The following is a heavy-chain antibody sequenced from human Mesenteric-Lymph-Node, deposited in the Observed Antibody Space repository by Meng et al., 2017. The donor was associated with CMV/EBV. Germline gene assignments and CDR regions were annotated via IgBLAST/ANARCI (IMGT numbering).Heavy chain of an antibody. V-gene: IGHV3-7*01. Sequence: GESLKISCEAPGFSLSNYWLSWVRQAPGKGLEWVTLIKQDESRTYYVDSVKGRFTISRDNPKNSMYLQMNSLRAEDTAVYFCVTGRGDVWGQGTMVTVSS. J-gene: IGHJ3*01. CDR1: GFSLSNYW. CDR3: VTGRGDV. D-gene: IGHD3-10*01. CDR2: IKQDESRT.